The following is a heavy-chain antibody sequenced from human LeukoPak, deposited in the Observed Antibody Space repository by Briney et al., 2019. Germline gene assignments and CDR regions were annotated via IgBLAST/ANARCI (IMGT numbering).Heavy chain of an antibody. CDR1: GGSFHTYY. V-gene: IGHV4-4*07. J-gene: IGHJ6*03. CDR3: ARDLRYYDYVWGSYRADNYYYYYMDV. CDR2: IYTSGST. D-gene: IGHD3-16*02. Sequence: SETLSLTCTVSGGSFHTYYWSWIRQPAGKGLEWIGRIYTSGSTNYNPSLKSRVTMSVDTSKNQFSLKLSSVTAADTAVYYCARDLRYYDYVWGSYRADNYYYYYMDVWGKGTTVTISS.